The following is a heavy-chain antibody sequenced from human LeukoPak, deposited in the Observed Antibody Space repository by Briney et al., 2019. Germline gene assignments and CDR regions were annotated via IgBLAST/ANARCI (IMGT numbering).Heavy chain of an antibody. CDR1: GFTFSSYA. J-gene: IGHJ4*02. Sequence: GGSLTLSCAASGFTFSSYAMHWVRQAPGKGLEWVANIKQDGSEKYYVDSVKGRFTISRDNAKNSLYLQMNSLRAEDTAVYYCARLNSYYYDSSGFFDYWGQGTLVTVSS. CDR3: ARLNSYYYDSSGFFDY. V-gene: IGHV3-7*01. CDR2: IKQDGSEK. D-gene: IGHD3-22*01.